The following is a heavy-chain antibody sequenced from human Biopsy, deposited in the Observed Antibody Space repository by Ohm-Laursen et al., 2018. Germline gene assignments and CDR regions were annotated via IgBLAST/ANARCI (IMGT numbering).Heavy chain of an antibody. CDR1: GDSVSSGSFY. CDR2: IYDRGSTA. J-gene: IGHJ4*02. CDR3: ARGMRSSGWPYFDS. D-gene: IGHD6-19*01. Sequence: TLSLTCIVSGDSVSSGSFYWTWIRQPPGQGLEYIGYIYDRGSTANYNPSLESRVTMSVDMPKNQLSLKLSSVTAADTAIYYCARGMRSSGWPYFDSWGQGTLVTVSS. V-gene: IGHV4-61*01.